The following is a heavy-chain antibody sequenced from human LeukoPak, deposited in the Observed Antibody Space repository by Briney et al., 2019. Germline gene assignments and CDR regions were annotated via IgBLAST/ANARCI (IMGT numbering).Heavy chain of an antibody. J-gene: IGHJ6*02. CDR3: ARGRPTRRTGTTRGYYYGMDV. V-gene: IGHV1-8*01. CDR2: MSPNSDNT. CDR1: GYTFTSYD. D-gene: IGHD1-7*01. Sequence: ASVKVSYKASGYTFTSYDINWVRQATGQGLEWMGWMSPNSDNTGYAQKFQGRVTMTRNTSISTAYMELSSLRSEDTAVYYCARGRPTRRTGTTRGYYYGMDVWGQGTTVTVSS.